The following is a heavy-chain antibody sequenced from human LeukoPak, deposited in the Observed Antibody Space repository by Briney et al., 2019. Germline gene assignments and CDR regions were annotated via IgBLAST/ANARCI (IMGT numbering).Heavy chain of an antibody. CDR3: ARGYSSSSEPFDY. Sequence: PSETLSLTCTVSGGSISSYYWSWIRQPPGKGLEWIGYIYYSGGTNYNPSLKSRVTISVDTSKNQFSLKLSSVTDADTAVYYCARGYSSSSEPFDYWGQGTLVTVSS. V-gene: IGHV4-59*01. J-gene: IGHJ4*02. D-gene: IGHD6-6*01. CDR1: GGSISSYY. CDR2: IYYSGGT.